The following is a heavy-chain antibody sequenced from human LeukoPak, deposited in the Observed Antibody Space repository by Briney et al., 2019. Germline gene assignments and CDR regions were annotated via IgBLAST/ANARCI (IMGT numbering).Heavy chain of an antibody. D-gene: IGHD6-6*01. V-gene: IGHV4-30-2*01. CDR2: IYHSGST. J-gene: IGHJ4*02. CDR3: ARVRIAALDY. Sequence: SETLSLTCTVSGGSISSGGHYWSWIRQPPGKGLEWIGYIYHSGSTYYNPSLKSRVTISVDRPKNQFSLKLSSVTAADTAVYYCARVRIAALDYWGQGTLVTVSS. CDR1: GGSISSGGHY.